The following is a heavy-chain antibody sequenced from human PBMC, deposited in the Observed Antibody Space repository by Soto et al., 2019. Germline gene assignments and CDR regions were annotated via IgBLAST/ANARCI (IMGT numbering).Heavy chain of an antibody. D-gene: IGHD6-25*01. Sequence: SVKVSCKASGGTFSSYAIGWVRQAPGQVLEWMGGIIPIFGTANYAQKFQGRVTITADESTSTAYMELSSLRSEDTAVYYCARGTSSGPYYYYGMDVWGQGTTVTVSS. CDR1: GGTFSSYA. J-gene: IGHJ6*02. V-gene: IGHV1-69*13. CDR3: ARGTSSGPYYYYGMDV. CDR2: IIPIFGTA.